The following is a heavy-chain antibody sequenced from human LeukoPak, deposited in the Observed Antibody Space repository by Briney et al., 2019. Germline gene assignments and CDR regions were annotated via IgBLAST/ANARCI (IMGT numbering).Heavy chain of an antibody. CDR2: ISAYNGNT. J-gene: IGHJ4*02. D-gene: IGHD4-17*01. Sequence: GSVNVSFKASVYTFTSYGISWVRQAPGQGLEGVGWISAYNGNTNYAQKLQGRVTMTTDTSSSTAYMELRSLRSDDTAVYYCARGADDYGDPYYFDYWGQGTLVTVSS. V-gene: IGHV1-18*01. CDR3: ARGADDYGDPYYFDY. CDR1: VYTFTSYG.